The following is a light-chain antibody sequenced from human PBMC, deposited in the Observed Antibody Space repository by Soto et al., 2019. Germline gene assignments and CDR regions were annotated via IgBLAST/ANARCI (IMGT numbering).Light chain of an antibody. CDR2: DVT. J-gene: IGLJ3*02. CDR1: SSDVGRYDY. V-gene: IGLV2-11*01. CDR3: SSYAGSSWV. Sequence: QSALTQPRSVSGSPGQSVTIACTGTSSDVGRYDYVSWYQQHPGEAPKLVVYDVTKRPSGVPDRFSGSKSGNTASLTISGLQGEDEADYYCSSYAGSSWVFGGGTKLTVL.